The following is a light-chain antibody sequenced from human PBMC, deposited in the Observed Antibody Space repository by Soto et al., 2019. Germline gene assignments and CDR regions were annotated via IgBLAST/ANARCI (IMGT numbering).Light chain of an antibody. CDR2: ETN. CDR3: GTWDSSLSADV. J-gene: IGLJ1*01. CDR1: SSDVGSNY. Sequence: QSVLTQPPSVSAAPGQTVTISCSGSSSDVGSNYVCWYQQFSGSAPKLLIYETNKRSSGIPDRFSGSKSGASATLAITGLQTGDAADYYCGTWDSSLSADVFGTGTKVTVL. V-gene: IGLV1-51*02.